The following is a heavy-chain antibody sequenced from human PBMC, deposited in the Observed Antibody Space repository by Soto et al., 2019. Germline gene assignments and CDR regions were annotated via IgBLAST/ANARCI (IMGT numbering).Heavy chain of an antibody. D-gene: IGHD3-10*01. CDR1: GGTFSSYT. CDR3: AREHYGNSAWFDP. J-gene: IGHJ5*02. V-gene: IGHV1-8*02. Sequence: ASVKVSCKASGGTFSSYTISWVRQAPGQGLEWMGWMNPNSGNTGYAQKFQGRVTMTRNTSISTAYMELSSLRSEDTAVYYCAREHYGNSAWFDPWGQGTLVTVSS. CDR2: MNPNSGNT.